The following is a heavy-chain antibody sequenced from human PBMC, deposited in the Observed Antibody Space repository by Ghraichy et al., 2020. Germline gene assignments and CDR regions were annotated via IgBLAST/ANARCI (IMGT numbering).Heavy chain of an antibody. CDR1: GFTSKSYW. V-gene: IGHV3-7*01. CDR3: TRDLGWYYGMAV. D-gene: IGHD4-23*01. CDR2: IKLDGSEK. Sequence: GGSLRLSCAASGFTSKSYWMNWVRQAPGKGLEWVANIKLDGSEKYYVDSVRGRFTISRDNANNSLYLQMSSLRAEDTAVYYCTRDLGWYYGMAVWGQGTTVTVSS. J-gene: IGHJ6*02.